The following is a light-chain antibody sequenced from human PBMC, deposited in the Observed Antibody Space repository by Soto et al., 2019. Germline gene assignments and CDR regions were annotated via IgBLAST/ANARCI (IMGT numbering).Light chain of an antibody. CDR2: EVS. V-gene: IGLV2-23*02. CDR1: SNDVGSYNL. CDR3: GSDADRGTDG. J-gene: IGLJ1*01. Sequence: QSALTQPASVSGSPEQSITISCTGTSNDVGSYNLVSWYQQHPGKAPKLMIYEVSKRPSGVSNRFSGSKSGNTASLTISGLQSEDEADYYCGSDADRGTDGLGTGTKLTVL.